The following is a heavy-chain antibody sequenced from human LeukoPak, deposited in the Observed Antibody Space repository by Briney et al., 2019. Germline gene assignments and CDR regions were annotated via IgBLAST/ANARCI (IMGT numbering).Heavy chain of an antibody. CDR3: ARSKQWRLDAFDI. CDR1: GYTFTSYY. D-gene: IGHD6-19*01. Sequence: ASVKVSCKASGYTFTSYYMHWVRQAPGQGLEWMGWISAYNGDTNYAQKFQGRVTMTRDTSISTAYMELSRLTSDDTAVYYCARSKQWRLDAFDIWGQGTMVTVSS. CDR2: ISAYNGDT. J-gene: IGHJ3*02. V-gene: IGHV1-2*02.